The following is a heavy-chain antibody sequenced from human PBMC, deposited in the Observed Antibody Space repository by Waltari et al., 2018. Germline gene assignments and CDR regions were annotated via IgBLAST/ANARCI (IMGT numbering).Heavy chain of an antibody. CDR3: ARQYCSGGSCYSNYYYGMDV. V-gene: IGHV1-2*02. CDR1: GYTFTGYY. D-gene: IGHD2-15*01. CDR2: INPNRGGT. J-gene: IGHJ6*02. Sequence: QVQLVQSGAEVKKPGASVKVSCKASGYTFTGYYMHWVRQAPGQGLEWMGWINPNRGGTNYAQKFQGRVTMTRDTSISTAYMELSRLRSDDTAVYYCARQYCSGGSCYSNYYYGMDVWGQGTTVTVSS.